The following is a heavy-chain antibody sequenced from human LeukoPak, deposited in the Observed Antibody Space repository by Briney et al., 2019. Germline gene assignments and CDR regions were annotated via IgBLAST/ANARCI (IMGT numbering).Heavy chain of an antibody. D-gene: IGHD6-19*01. V-gene: IGHV4-34*01. CDR1: GGSFSGYY. CDR2: INHSGST. CDR3: ARGGVQWLVSWFDP. J-gene: IGHJ5*02. Sequence: SETLSLTCAVYGGSFSGYYWSWIRQPPGKGLEWIGEINHSGSTNYNPSLKSRVTISVDTSKNQFSLKLSYVTAADTAVYYCARGGVQWLVSWFDPWGQGTLVTVSS.